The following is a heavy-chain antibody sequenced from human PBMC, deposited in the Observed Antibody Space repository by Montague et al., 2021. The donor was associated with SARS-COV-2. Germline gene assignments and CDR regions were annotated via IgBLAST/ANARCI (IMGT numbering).Heavy chain of an antibody. V-gene: IGHV3-48*03. CDR3: ARLRGYDYGLLYYYYMDV. CDR2: ISSSGVTI. CDR1: GFTFSSYE. Sequence: SLRLSCAASGFTFSSYEMNWVRQAPGKGLEWVSYISSSGVTIYYADPVKGRFTISRDYAKNSLYLQMNSLRAEDTAVYYCARLRGYDYGLLYYYYMDVWGKGTTVTVSS. J-gene: IGHJ6*03. D-gene: IGHD5-12*01.